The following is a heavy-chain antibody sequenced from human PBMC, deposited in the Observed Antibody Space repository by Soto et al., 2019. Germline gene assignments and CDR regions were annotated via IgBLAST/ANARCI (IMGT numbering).Heavy chain of an antibody. CDR1: GGSSSSYY. CDR3: ARLNLSSRWKKNYYYMDI. CDR2: IYYSGST. J-gene: IGHJ6*03. D-gene: IGHD6-13*01. V-gene: IGHV4-59*08. Sequence: SQTLSDTCSVAGGSSSSYYWSCIRQHPGKGLEWIGYIYYSGSTNYNPSLKSRVTISVDTSKNQFSLKLSSVTAADTAVYYCARLNLSSRWKKNYYYMDIWGKGTTVTVSS.